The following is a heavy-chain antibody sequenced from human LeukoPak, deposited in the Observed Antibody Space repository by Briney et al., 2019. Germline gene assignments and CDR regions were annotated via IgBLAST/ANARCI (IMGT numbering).Heavy chain of an antibody. CDR1: GYTFTSYY. Sequence: ASVKVSCKASGYTFTSYYMHWVRQAPGQGLEWMGIINPSGGSTSYAQRFQGRVTMTRDMSTSTVYMELSSLRSEDTAVYYCARGPGEGGSSGYYYGKPEDPAEYYFDYWGQGTLVTVSS. J-gene: IGHJ4*02. V-gene: IGHV1-46*01. CDR2: INPSGGST. D-gene: IGHD3-22*01. CDR3: ARGPGEGGSSGYYYGKPEDPAEYYFDY.